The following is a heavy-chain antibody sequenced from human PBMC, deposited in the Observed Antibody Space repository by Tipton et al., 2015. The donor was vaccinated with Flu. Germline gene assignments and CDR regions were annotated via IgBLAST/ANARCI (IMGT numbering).Heavy chain of an antibody. Sequence: TLSLTCTVSGGSISSSSYYWSWIRQPPGKGLEWIGYIYYSGSTNYNPSLKSRVTISVDTSKNQFSLKLSSVTAADTAVYYCARLIDAVAGKWEDYYYMDVWGKGTTVTVSS. CDR1: GGSISSSSYY. V-gene: IGHV4-61*05. J-gene: IGHJ6*03. CDR3: ARLIDAVAGKWEDYYYMDV. CDR2: IYYSGST. D-gene: IGHD6-19*01.